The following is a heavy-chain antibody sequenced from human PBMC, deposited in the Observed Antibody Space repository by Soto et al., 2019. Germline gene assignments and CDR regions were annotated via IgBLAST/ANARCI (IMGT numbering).Heavy chain of an antibody. CDR3: ARGGSSGWYYFDY. CDR1: GGSISSYY. D-gene: IGHD6-19*01. J-gene: IGHJ4*02. Sequence: SQTLSLTCTVSGGSISSYYWSWIRQPPGKGLEWIGYIYYSGSTNYNPSLKSRVTISVDTSKNQFSLKLSSVTAADTAVYYCARGGSSGWYYFDYWGQGTLVTVSS. V-gene: IGHV4-59*08. CDR2: IYYSGST.